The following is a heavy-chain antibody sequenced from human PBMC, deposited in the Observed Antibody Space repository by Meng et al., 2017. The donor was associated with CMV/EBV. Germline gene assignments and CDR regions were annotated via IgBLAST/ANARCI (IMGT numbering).Heavy chain of an antibody. Sequence: ASAYTFTSYDINWVRQATGRGLEWMGWMNPNSGNTGYAQKFQGRVTMTRNTSISTAYMELSSLRSEDTAVYYCARGVIVGATGWFDPWGQGTLVTVSS. D-gene: IGHD1-26*01. CDR3: ARGVIVGATGWFDP. J-gene: IGHJ5*02. CDR2: MNPNSGNT. CDR1: AYTFTSYD. V-gene: IGHV1-8*01.